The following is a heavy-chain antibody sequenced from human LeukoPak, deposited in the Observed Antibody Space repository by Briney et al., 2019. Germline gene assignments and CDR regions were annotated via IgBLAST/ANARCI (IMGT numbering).Heavy chain of an antibody. CDR2: IRYDGSSK. CDR1: GFTFSSYG. Sequence: GGSLRLSCAASGFTFSSYGMHWVRQAPGKGLEWEAFIRYDGSSKDYADSVKGRFAFSRDNSKNTLYLQMNNLRAEDTAVYYCAKGYSYGIDYWGQGTLVTVSS. D-gene: IGHD5-18*01. V-gene: IGHV3-30*02. CDR3: AKGYSYGIDY. J-gene: IGHJ4*02.